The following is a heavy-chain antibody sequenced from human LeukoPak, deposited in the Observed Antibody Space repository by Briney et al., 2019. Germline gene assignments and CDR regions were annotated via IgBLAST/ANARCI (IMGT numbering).Heavy chain of an antibody. J-gene: IGHJ4*02. V-gene: IGHV3-7*01. CDR3: AREYYDFWSGYPLDY. Sequence: PGGSLRLSCAASGFTFSSYWMSWVRQAPGKGLEWVANIKQDGSEKYYVDSVKGRFTISRDNAKNSLYLQMNSLRAEYTAVYYCAREYYDFWSGYPLDYWGQGTLVTVSS. D-gene: IGHD3-3*01. CDR2: IKQDGSEK. CDR1: GFTFSSYW.